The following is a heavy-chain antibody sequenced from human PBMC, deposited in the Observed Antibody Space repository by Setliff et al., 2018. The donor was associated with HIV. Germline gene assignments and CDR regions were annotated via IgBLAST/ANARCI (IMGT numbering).Heavy chain of an antibody. CDR1: GGTFSSYA. CDR2: IIPILGIA. J-gene: IGHJ2*01. Sequence: ASVKVSCKASGGTFSSYAISWVRQAPGQGLEWMGGIIPILGIANYAQKFQGRVTMTRDTSTSTVYMELSSLRSEDTAVYYCARVGAAAGTAWYFDLWGRGTLVTVS. CDR3: ARVGAAAGTAWYFDL. V-gene: IGHV1-69*10. D-gene: IGHD6-13*01.